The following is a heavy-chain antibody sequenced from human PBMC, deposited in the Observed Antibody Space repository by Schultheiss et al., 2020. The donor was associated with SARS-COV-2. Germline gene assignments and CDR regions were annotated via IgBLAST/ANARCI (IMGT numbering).Heavy chain of an antibody. CDR2: IDPDGSTI. J-gene: IGHJ5*02. D-gene: IGHD5-18*01. CDR3: ARHRIQLWPVPADL. Sequence: GESLKISCAASGFSVSTYWMHWVRQAPGKGLVWVSRIDPDGSTIDYADAVKGRFAISRDYARNTLYLQMNSLRAEDTAVYYCARHRIQLWPVPADLWGQGTLVTVSS. CDR1: GFSVSTYW. V-gene: IGHV3-74*01.